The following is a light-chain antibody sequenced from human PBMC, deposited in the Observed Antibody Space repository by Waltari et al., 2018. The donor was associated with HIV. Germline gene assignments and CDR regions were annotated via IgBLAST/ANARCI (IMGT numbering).Light chain of an antibody. CDR1: SSHVAGYNY. CDR3: CSYAGSYTFVV. CDR2: DVS. V-gene: IGLV2-11*01. Sequence: QSALPQPRPVSGSPGQSLTISCPGTSSHVAGYNYVSWYQQHPGKAPKLMIYDVSKRPSGVPDRFSGSKSGNTASLTISGLQAEDEADYYCCSYAGSYTFVVFGGGTKLTVL. J-gene: IGLJ2*01.